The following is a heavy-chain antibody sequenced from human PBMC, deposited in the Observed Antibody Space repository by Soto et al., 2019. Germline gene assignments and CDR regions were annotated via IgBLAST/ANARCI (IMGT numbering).Heavy chain of an antibody. CDR1: GDTFSFYT. D-gene: IGHD6-19*01. Sequence: SVKVSCKASGDTFSFYTINWVRQAPGLGLEWMGRVNPILSMSNYAQKFQGRVTITADKSTSTAYMELSSLRSEDTAVYYCARGIAVAGNDAFDIWGQGTMVTVSS. V-gene: IGHV1-69*02. CDR2: VNPILSMS. CDR3: ARGIAVAGNDAFDI. J-gene: IGHJ3*02.